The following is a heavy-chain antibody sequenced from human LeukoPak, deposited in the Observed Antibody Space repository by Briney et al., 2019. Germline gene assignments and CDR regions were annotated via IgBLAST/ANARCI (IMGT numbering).Heavy chain of an antibody. D-gene: IGHD3-10*02. Sequence: GSLRLSCAASGFTFSSYEMNWVRQAPGKGLEWVSYISSSGSTIYCEASVNGLFTISRDNAKNSLYLQMNSLRAEDTAVYYCARGTMFPYYFDYWGQGTLVTVSS. J-gene: IGHJ4*02. CDR1: GFTFSSYE. V-gene: IGHV3-48*03. CDR2: ISSSGSTI. CDR3: ARGTMFPYYFDY.